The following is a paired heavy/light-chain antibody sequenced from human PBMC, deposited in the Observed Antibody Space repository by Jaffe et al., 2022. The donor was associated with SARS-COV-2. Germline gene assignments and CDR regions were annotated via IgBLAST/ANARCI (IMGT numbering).Light chain of an antibody. CDR2: GAS. J-gene: IGKJ1*01. CDR1: QSVGSSY. V-gene: IGKV3-20*01. CDR3: QQYGSSPRET. Sequence: DIVLTQSPGTLSLSPGERATLSCRARQSVGSSYLAWYQQKPGQSPRLLIYGASTRATGIPDRFSGSGSGTDFTLTISRLEPEDFAVYYCQQYGSSPRETFGQGTKVEIK.
Heavy chain of an antibody. Sequence: EVQLLGSGGGLVQPGGSLRLSCAASGFTFSTYAMSWVRQAPGKGLEWVSAISGSGGSTYYADSVKGRFTISRDHSKSTLFLQMNSLRAEDTAVYYCARLGRTETTRVGVFGKDPFDYWGQGTLVTVSS. D-gene: IGHD1-1*01. CDR3: ARLGRTETTRVGVFGKDPFDY. V-gene: IGHV3-23*01. CDR1: GFTFSTYA. J-gene: IGHJ4*02. CDR2: ISGSGGST.